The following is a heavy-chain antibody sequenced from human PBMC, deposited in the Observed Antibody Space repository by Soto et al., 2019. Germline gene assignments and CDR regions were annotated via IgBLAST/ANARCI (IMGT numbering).Heavy chain of an antibody. J-gene: IGHJ5*02. Sequence: QTLARTCATSGASFSSGTASWNWSRQSPSRGLECLRRTYFRSKWYNDYCVAVKSRIIINPDTSNSQSSMQLNYVTTEDTAVYFCSKGNNLGRKSGYAFYPWGQQSMVTASS. CDR2: TYFRSKWYN. D-gene: IGHD6-25*01. CDR1: GASFSSGTAS. CDR3: SKGNNLGRKSGYAFYP. V-gene: IGHV6-1*01.